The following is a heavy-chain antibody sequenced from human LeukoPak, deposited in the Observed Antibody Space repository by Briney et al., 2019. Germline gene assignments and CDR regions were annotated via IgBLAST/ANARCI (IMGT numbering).Heavy chain of an antibody. CDR1: SGSISSYH. CDR2: IYTSGST. CDR3: ARSARLVPAAMMDV. D-gene: IGHD2-2*01. V-gene: IGHV4-4*07. Sequence: SETLSLTCTVSSGSISSYHWSWIPQPAGKGLKWIGRIYTSGSTNYNPSLKSRVTMSRDTSKNQFSLKLSSVTAADTAVYYCARSARLVPAAMMDVWGQGTTVTVSS. J-gene: IGHJ6*02.